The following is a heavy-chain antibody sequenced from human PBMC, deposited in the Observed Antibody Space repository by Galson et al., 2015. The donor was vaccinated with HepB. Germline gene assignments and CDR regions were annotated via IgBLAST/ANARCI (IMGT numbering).Heavy chain of an antibody. CDR3: ARDARPSSGFPTLFDY. V-gene: IGHV3-7*01. Sequence: SLRLSCAASGFTFSSYWMSWVRQAPGKGLEWVANIKQDGSEKYYVDSVKGRFTISRDNAKNSLYLQMNSLRAEDSAVYYCARDARPSSGFPTLFDYWGQGTLVTVSS. CDR2: IKQDGSEK. D-gene: IGHD6-19*01. CDR1: GFTFSSYW. J-gene: IGHJ4*02.